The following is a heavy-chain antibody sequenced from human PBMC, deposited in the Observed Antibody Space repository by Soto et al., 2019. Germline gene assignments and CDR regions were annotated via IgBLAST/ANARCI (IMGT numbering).Heavy chain of an antibody. CDR2: INHSGST. Sequence: QVQLQQWGAGLLKPSETLSLTCAVYGGSFSGYYWSWIRQPPGKGLEWIGEINHSGSTNYNPSLKSRVTISVDTSKNQVSLKLSSVTAADTAVYYCARGLGYYDFWSGSSPDIWGQGTMVTVSS. D-gene: IGHD3-3*01. J-gene: IGHJ3*02. CDR3: ARGLGYYDFWSGSSPDI. CDR1: GGSFSGYY. V-gene: IGHV4-34*01.